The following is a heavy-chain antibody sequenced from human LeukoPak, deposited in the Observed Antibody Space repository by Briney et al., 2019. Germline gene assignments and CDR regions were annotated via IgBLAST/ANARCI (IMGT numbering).Heavy chain of an antibody. V-gene: IGHV4-38-2*02. CDR1: GYSINSGYY. D-gene: IGHD2-2*01. Sequence: PSETLSLTCTVSGYSINSGYYCGWIRQPPGKGLEWIGSIYHSGSTYYNPSLKSRVTISVDTSKNQFSLKLSSVTAADTAVYYCARNDIVVVPAATLGWFDPWGQGTLVTVSS. CDR3: ARNDIVVVPAATLGWFDP. CDR2: IYHSGST. J-gene: IGHJ5*02.